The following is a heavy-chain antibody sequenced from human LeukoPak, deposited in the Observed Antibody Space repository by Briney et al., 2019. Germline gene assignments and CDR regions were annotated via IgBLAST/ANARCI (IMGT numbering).Heavy chain of an antibody. Sequence: PGGSLRLSCAASGFTFSSYGMHWVRQAPGKGLEWVAFIRYDGSNKYYADSVKGRFTISRDNSKNTLYLQMNSLRSDDTAVYYCARDYRGHYYDSSGYSHFQHWGQGTLVTVSS. CDR2: IRYDGSNK. J-gene: IGHJ1*01. CDR3: ARDYRGHYYDSSGYSHFQH. V-gene: IGHV3-30*02. CDR1: GFTFSSYG. D-gene: IGHD3-22*01.